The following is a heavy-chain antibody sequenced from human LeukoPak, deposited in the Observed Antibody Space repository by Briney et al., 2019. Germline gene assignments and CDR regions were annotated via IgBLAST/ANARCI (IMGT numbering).Heavy chain of an antibody. Sequence: PVASVKVSCKASGYTFTSYDINWVRQATGQGLEWMGCMNPNSGDTGYAQKFQGRVTMTRNTSISTAYMELSSLRSEDTAVYYCARAVRYYDSSGYPYYLDYWGQGTLVTVSS. D-gene: IGHD3-22*01. J-gene: IGHJ4*02. CDR3: ARAVRYYDSSGYPYYLDY. CDR1: GYTFTSYD. CDR2: MNPNSGDT. V-gene: IGHV1-8*01.